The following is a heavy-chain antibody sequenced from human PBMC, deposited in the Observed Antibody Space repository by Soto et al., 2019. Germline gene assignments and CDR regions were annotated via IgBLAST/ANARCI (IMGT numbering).Heavy chain of an antibody. CDR2: IIPIFGTA. J-gene: IGHJ5*02. V-gene: IGHV1-69*06. Sequence: QVQLVQSGAEVKKPGSSVQVSCKASGGTLSSYAISWVRQAPGQGLEWMGGIIPIFGTANYAQKFQGRVTITEDKSTSTAYMERRSMRDEDTAVYYCASWGIVVSTGNWFYPWGQGTLVTVSS. CDR1: GGTLSSYA. D-gene: IGHD1-26*01. CDR3: ASWGIVVSTGNWFYP.